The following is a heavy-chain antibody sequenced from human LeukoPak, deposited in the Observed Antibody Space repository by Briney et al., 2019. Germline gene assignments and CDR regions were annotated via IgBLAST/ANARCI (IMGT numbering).Heavy chain of an antibody. CDR1: GSTFNNYA. D-gene: IGHD3-22*01. CDR3: AKDGIGGIYYDSSGYFDN. CDR2: ISGSGGST. V-gene: IGHV3-23*01. Sequence: PGGSLRLSCAASGSTFNNYAMSWVRQAPGKGLEWVSAISGSGGSTYYADPLKGRFTISRDNSKNTLYLQMNSLRAEDTALYYCAKDGIGGIYYDSSGYFDNWGQGTLVTVSS. J-gene: IGHJ4*02.